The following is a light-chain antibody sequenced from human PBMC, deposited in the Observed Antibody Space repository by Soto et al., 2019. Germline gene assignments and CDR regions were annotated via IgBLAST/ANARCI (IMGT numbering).Light chain of an antibody. J-gene: IGKJ4*01. V-gene: IGKV1-39*01. CDR1: QSISNH. CDR3: QQANSFPLT. CDR2: AAS. Sequence: DIHMTQSPSSLSASLGDRVTVTFRASQSISNHLNWYQQKPGKAPKLLIYAASNLHSGVPSRFSGSGSGTDFTLTISSLQPEDFAIYYCQQANSFPLTFGGGTKVDIK.